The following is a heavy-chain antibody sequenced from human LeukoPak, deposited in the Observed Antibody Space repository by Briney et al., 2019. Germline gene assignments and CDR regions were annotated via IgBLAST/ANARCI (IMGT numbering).Heavy chain of an antibody. Sequence: GASVKVSCKASGGTFSSYTISWVRQAPGQGLGWMGRIIPILGIANYAQKFQGRVTITADKSTSAAYMELSSLRSEDTAVYYCARREGDGMDVWGQGTTVTVSS. D-gene: IGHD1-26*01. CDR2: IIPILGIA. CDR1: GGTFSSYT. CDR3: ARREGDGMDV. J-gene: IGHJ6*02. V-gene: IGHV1-69*02.